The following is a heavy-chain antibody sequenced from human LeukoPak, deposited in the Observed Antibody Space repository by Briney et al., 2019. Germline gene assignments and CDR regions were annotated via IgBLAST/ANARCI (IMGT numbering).Heavy chain of an antibody. CDR1: GFTFSSHW. D-gene: IGHD1-1*01. Sequence: GGSLRLSCAASGFTFSSHWMSWVRQAPGKGLEWVANIKQDGSEKYYVDSVKGRFTISRDNAKNSLYLQMNSLRAEDTAVYYCARDYWNDGGFDYWGQGTLVTVSS. CDR2: IKQDGSEK. J-gene: IGHJ4*02. V-gene: IGHV3-7*01. CDR3: ARDYWNDGGFDY.